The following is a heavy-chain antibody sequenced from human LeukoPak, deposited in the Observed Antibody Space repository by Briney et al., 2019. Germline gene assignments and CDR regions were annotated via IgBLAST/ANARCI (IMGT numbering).Heavy chain of an antibody. D-gene: IGHD4-17*01. J-gene: IGHJ4*02. CDR3: ARHPRGYGDPYYFDY. V-gene: IGHV4-59*08. CDR1: GGSISSYY. Sequence: SSETLSLTCTVSGGSISSYYWSWIRQPPGKGLEWIGYIYYSGSTNYNPSLKSRVTISVDTSKNQFSLKLSSVTAADTAVYYCARHPRGYGDPYYFDYWGQGTLVTVSS. CDR2: IYYSGST.